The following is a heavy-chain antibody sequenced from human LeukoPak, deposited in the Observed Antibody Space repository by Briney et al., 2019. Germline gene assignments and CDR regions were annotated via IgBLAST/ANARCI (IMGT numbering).Heavy chain of an antibody. CDR1: GFTFSSYG. D-gene: IGHD3-10*01. J-gene: IGHJ4*02. V-gene: IGHV3-30*02. Sequence: GGSLRLSCAASGFTFSSYGMHWVRQAPGKGLEWVAFIRYDGNNKYYADSVKGRFTISRDNSKNTLYLQMNSLRAEDTAVYYCAKDRSGSGSYYFYYWGQGTLVTVSS. CDR2: IRYDGNNK. CDR3: AKDRSGSGSYYFYY.